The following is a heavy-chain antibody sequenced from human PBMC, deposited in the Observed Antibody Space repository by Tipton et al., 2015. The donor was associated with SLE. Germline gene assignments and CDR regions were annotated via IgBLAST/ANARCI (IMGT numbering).Heavy chain of an antibody. CDR3: ARDPTGVSGHFFDY. Sequence: LSLTCVVSDYSISSTYYWGWIRQPPGKGLEWIGNIYHTGTTYYIPSLKSRVTISIDTSKNNFSLKMTAVTAADTAVYYCARDPTGVSGHFFDYWGQGMLVTVSS. D-gene: IGHD5/OR15-5a*01. CDR1: DYSISSTYY. CDR2: IYHTGTT. J-gene: IGHJ4*02. V-gene: IGHV4-38-2*02.